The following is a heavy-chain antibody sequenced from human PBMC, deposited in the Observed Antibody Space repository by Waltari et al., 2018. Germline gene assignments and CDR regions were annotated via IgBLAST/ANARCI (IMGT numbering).Heavy chain of an antibody. D-gene: IGHD2-2*01. CDR2: IYFSGST. V-gene: IGHV4-4*07. Sequence: QVQLQESGPGLVKPSETLSLTCTVSGGSISPYYWSWIRQPAGKGLEWIGHIYFSGSTTFNPSLKSRITMSVDTSENQCSLRLTSVTAADTAVYYCARVRSSTGWDYYYMDVWGKGTTVTISS. J-gene: IGHJ6*03. CDR3: ARVRSSTGWDYYYMDV. CDR1: GGSISPYY.